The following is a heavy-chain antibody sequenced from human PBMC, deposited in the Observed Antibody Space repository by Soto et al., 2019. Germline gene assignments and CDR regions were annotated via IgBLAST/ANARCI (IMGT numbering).Heavy chain of an antibody. CDR2: IIPILGIA. J-gene: IGHJ4*02. V-gene: IGHV1-69*02. CDR1: GGTFSSYT. CDR3: AGGGSSGWYGY. Sequence: QVQLVQSGAEVKKPGSSVKVSCKASGGTFSSYTISWVRQAPGQGLEWMGRIIPILGIANYAQKFQGRVTITADKSPGTDDEELSRLRSEDTAVYYCAGGGSSGWYGYWGQGTLVTVSS. D-gene: IGHD6-19*01.